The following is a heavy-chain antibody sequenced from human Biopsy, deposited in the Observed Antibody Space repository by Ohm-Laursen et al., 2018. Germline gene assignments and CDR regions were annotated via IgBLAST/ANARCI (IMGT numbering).Heavy chain of an antibody. CDR1: GGSIISYY. V-gene: IGHV4-59*01. CDR2: VYNGGIT. Sequence: SETLSLTCSVSGGSIISYYWTWIRQPPGKGLEWIGHVYNGGITNFNPSLKSRVTISKYTSKNQFSLQVNSVTAADTAVYYCARTPRDSFWSGSYKRGLWFDPWGQGTLVIVSS. D-gene: IGHD3-3*01. J-gene: IGHJ5*02. CDR3: ARTPRDSFWSGSYKRGLWFDP.